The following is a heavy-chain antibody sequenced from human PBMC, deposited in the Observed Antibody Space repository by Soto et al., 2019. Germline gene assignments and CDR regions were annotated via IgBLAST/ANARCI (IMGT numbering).Heavy chain of an antibody. CDR1: GYTFTSYA. CDR3: ARGNYDILTGYNWFDP. J-gene: IGHJ5*02. D-gene: IGHD3-9*01. Sequence: ASVKVSCKASGYTFTSYAMHWVRQAPGQRLEWMGWINAGNGNTKYSQKFQGRVTITRDTSASTAYMELSSLRSEDTAVYYCARGNYDILTGYNWFDPWGQGTLVTVSS. CDR2: INAGNGNT. V-gene: IGHV1-3*01.